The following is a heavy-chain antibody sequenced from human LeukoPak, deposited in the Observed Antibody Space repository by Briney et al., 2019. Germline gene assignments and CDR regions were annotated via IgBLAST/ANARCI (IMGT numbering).Heavy chain of an antibody. V-gene: IGHV4-38-2*02. CDR3: ARDPGTTVDY. J-gene: IGHJ4*02. CDR2: IYHSGST. Sequence: PSETLSLTCAVSGYYISSGYCWGWIRQPPGKALEWIASIYHSGSTYYNPSLKSRVTISVDTSKNQFSLKLSSVTAADTAVYYCARDPGTTVDYWGQGTLVTVSS. CDR1: GYYISSGYC. D-gene: IGHD4-17*01.